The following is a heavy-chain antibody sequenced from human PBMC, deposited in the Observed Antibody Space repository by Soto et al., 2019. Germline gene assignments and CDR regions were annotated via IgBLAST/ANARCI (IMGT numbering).Heavy chain of an antibody. CDR1: VHCTSRSTHC. D-gene: IGHD1-1*01. CDR2: IYYSGRT. J-gene: IGHJ4*02. Sequence: SETLSLTRTVSVHCTSRSTHCRCSIRPPQGKGLELNGSIYYSGRTLSNPSLKSPVTISVETSKKQFTVKLKSVTGADTAVDYCSITTGKVSPRPKFDYWGQGTLVTVSS. CDR3: SITTGKVSPRPKFDY. V-gene: IGHV4-39*01.